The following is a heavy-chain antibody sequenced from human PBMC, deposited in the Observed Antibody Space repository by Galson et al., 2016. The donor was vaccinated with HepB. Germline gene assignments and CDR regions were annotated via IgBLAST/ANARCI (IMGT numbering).Heavy chain of an antibody. CDR1: GYTFTSYG. CDR2: IRAYNGNT. J-gene: IGHJ5*02. CDR3: AGGRSSWWVNWFAP. V-gene: IGHV1-18*01. D-gene: IGHD6-13*01. Sequence: SVKVSCKASGYTFTSYGISWVRQAPGQGLEWMGWIRAYNGNTNYAQKFQARVTMTTDTSTNTAYMELRSLRSDDTAVYYCAGGRSSWWVNWFAPWGQGTLVTVSS.